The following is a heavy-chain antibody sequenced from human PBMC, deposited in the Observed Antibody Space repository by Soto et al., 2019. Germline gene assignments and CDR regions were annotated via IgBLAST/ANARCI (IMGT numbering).Heavy chain of an antibody. V-gene: IGHV4-34*01. CDR3: ARARGYYDSSGYSV. CDR1: GGSFSGYY. CDR2: INHSGST. D-gene: IGHD3-22*01. J-gene: IGHJ4*02. Sequence: PSETLSLTCAVYGGSFSGYYWSWIRQPPGKGLEWIGEINHSGSTNYNPSLKSRVTISVDTSKNQFSLKLSSVTAADTAVYYCARARGYYDSSGYSVWGQGTLVTVSS.